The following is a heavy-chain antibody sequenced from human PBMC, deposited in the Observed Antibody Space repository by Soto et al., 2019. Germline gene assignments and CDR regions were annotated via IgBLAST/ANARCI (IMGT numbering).Heavy chain of an antibody. CDR3: AHFTLHDYGDYDPGTSHVFDS. CDR2: IYGDNDK. CDR1: GFSLSNSGVG. D-gene: IGHD4-17*01. V-gene: IGHV2-5*02. J-gene: IGHJ4*02. Sequence: QITLKESGPSPVKPTQTLTVTCTFSGFSLSNSGVGVAWIRQPPGKALEWLALIYGDNDKRYSPSLKTRLTITKDTSKIQVVLTMTNMDPVDTATYYCAHFTLHDYGDYDPGTSHVFDSWGQGTLVTVSS.